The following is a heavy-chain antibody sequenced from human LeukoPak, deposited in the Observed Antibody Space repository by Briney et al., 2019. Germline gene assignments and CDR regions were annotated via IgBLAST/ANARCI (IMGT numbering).Heavy chain of an antibody. Sequence: GRSLRLSCAASGLIFSSYGMHWVRQAAGKGLEWGAVIWYDGSNKYYADSVKGRFTISRDNSKNTLYLQMNSLRAEDTAVYYCARDRTSSRWPYFDYWGQGTLVTVSS. CDR3: ARDRTSSRWPYFDY. CDR1: GLIFSSYG. D-gene: IGHD6-13*01. V-gene: IGHV3-33*01. CDR2: IWYDGSNK. J-gene: IGHJ4*02.